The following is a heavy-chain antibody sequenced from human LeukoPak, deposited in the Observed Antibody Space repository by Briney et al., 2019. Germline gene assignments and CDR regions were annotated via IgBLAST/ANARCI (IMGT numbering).Heavy chain of an antibody. Sequence: SETLSLTCTVSGGSISSYYWSWIRQPPGKGLEWIGYIYYSGSTNYNPSLKSRVTISVDTSKNQFSLKLSSVTAADTAVYYCARAPPWEFDYWGQGTLVTVSS. CDR3: ARAPPWEFDY. D-gene: IGHD1-26*01. J-gene: IGHJ4*02. CDR1: GGSISSYY. CDR2: IYYSGST. V-gene: IGHV4-59*01.